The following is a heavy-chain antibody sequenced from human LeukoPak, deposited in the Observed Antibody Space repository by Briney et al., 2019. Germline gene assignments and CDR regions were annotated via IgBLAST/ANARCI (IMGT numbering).Heavy chain of an antibody. V-gene: IGHV3-43*02. Sequence: GGSLRLSCAASGFTFDDYAMHWVRQAPGKGLEWVSLISGDGGSTYYADSVKGRFTISRDNSKNSLYLQMNSLRTEDSALYYCAKDVGPVVAATDDTSNWFDPWGRGTLVSVPS. CDR2: ISGDGGST. CDR1: GFTFDDYA. CDR3: AKDVGPVVAATDDTSNWFDP. J-gene: IGHJ5*02. D-gene: IGHD2-15*01.